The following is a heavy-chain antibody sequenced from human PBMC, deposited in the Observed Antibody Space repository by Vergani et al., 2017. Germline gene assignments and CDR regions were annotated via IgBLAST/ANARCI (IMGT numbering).Heavy chain of an antibody. D-gene: IGHD3-22*01. Sequence: QVKLVQSGAEVKKPGSSVKVSCKASGGTFSSYAISWVRQAPGQGLEWMGRIISILGIANYAQKFQGRVTITADKSTSTAYMELSSLRSEDTAVYYCAQANYYDSSGYPWIWGRGTMVTVSS. J-gene: IGHJ3*02. CDR2: IISILGIA. V-gene: IGHV1-69*04. CDR3: AQANYYDSSGYPWI. CDR1: GGTFSSYA.